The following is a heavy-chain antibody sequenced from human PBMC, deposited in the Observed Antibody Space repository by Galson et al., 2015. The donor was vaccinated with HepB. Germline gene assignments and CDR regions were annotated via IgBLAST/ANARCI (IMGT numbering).Heavy chain of an antibody. J-gene: IGHJ6*02. D-gene: IGHD6-6*01. Sequence: SLRLSCAASGFTFSSYSMSWVRQAPGKGLEWVSSISSSSSYIYYADSVKGRFTISRDNAKNSLYLQMNSLRAEDTAVYYCARAYSSFPDYYYYGMDVWGQGTTVTVSS. CDR3: ARAYSSFPDYYYYGMDV. CDR2: ISSSSSYI. CDR1: GFTFSSYS. V-gene: IGHV3-21*01.